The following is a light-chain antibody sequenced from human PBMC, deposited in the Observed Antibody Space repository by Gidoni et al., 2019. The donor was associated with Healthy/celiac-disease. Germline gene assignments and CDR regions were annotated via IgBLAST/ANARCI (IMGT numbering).Light chain of an antibody. CDR3: QQYDSSPYT. J-gene: IGKJ2*01. V-gene: IGKV3-20*01. Sequence: DILSTQSPGLLSLSPGERATLSCRARQSVSSRYLAWYQQIPGQAPRLLIYGASSRATGIPDRFSGSGSGTDFTLTISRLEPEDFAVYYCQQYDSSPYTFXQXTKLEIK. CDR1: QSVSSRY. CDR2: GAS.